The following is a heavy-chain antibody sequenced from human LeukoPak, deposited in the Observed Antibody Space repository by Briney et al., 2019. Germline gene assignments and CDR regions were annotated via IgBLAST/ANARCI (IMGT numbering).Heavy chain of an antibody. Sequence: SSETLSLTCAVSGGSIGSRNWWSWVRQPPGKGLQWIGEIYQSGSTIYNPSLRSRVTMSVDRSKDQLSLKLSSVTAADTAVYYCARDPAWVYYHDSRAKDAFDIWGQGTMVTVSS. D-gene: IGHD3-22*01. CDR2: IYQSGST. V-gene: IGHV4-4*02. J-gene: IGHJ3*02. CDR3: ARDPAWVYYHDSRAKDAFDI. CDR1: GGSIGSRNW.